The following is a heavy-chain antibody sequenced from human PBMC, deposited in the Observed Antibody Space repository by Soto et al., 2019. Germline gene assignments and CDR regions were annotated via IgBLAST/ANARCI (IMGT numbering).Heavy chain of an antibody. D-gene: IGHD1-7*01. CDR1: GGSFTSNNC. J-gene: IGHJ4*02. Sequence: PSETLSLTCAVSGGSFTSNNCCTCVRQAPGWGVNWIGKVYRTESTTHSARLKSRVTISLNKSDIQFSLKVASLTAVYTGVYYYASRDPGTSVDYWGQGTLVTVSS. CDR2: VYRTEST. CDR3: ASRDPGTSVDY. V-gene: IGHV4-4*02.